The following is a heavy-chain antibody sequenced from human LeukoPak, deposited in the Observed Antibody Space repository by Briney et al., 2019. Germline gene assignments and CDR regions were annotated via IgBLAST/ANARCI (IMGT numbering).Heavy chain of an antibody. J-gene: IGHJ4*02. Sequence: GGSLRLSCAASGFTFSSYWVSWVRQAPGKGREGGANIKQDGSEKYYVDSVKGRFTISRDNAKNSLYLQVNSLRAEDTAVYYCARGPTVEYYFDYWGQGTLVTVSS. CDR2: IKQDGSEK. CDR1: GFTFSSYW. V-gene: IGHV3-7*03. CDR3: ARGPTVEYYFDY. D-gene: IGHD4-23*01.